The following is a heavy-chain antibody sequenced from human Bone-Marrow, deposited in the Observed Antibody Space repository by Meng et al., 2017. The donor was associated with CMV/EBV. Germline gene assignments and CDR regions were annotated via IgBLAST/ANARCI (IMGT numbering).Heavy chain of an antibody. D-gene: IGHD2-2*02. J-gene: IGHJ6*02. CDR1: GFTFNNYP. CDR3: ASPYCSSTSCYTDYYYGMDV. V-gene: IGHV3-23*01. Sequence: GESLKISCAASGFTFNNYPMTWVRQGPGKGLEWVSVIRGNGDDTYYADSVKGRFTISRDNSKNTLYLQMNSLRAEDTAVYYCASPYCSSTSCYTDYYYGMDVWGQGTTVTVSS. CDR2: IRGNGDDT.